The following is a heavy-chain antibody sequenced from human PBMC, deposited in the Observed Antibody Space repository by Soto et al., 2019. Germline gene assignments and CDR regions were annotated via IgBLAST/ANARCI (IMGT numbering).Heavy chain of an antibody. CDR1: GGSISSSSYY. D-gene: IGHD3-10*01. CDR3: AREQVIMVRGVIKYAIDY. CDR2: IYYSGST. J-gene: IGHJ4*02. Sequence: SETLSLTCTVSGGSISSSSYYWGWIRQPPGKGLEWIGSIYYSGSTYYNPSLKSRVTISVDTSKNQFSLKLSSVTAADTAVYYCAREQVIMVRGVIKYAIDYWGQGILVTVSS. V-gene: IGHV4-39*02.